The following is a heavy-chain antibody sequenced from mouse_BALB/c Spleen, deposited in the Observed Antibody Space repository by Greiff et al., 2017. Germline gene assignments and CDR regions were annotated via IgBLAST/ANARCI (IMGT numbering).Heavy chain of an antibody. Sequence: EVHLVESGPGLVKPSQSLSLTCTVTGYSITSDYAWYWIRQFPGNKLEWMGYISYSGSTSYNPSLKSRISITRDTSKNQFFLQLNSVTTEDTATYYCARFGDAMDYWGQGTSVTVSS. CDR1: GYSITSDYA. J-gene: IGHJ4*01. CDR2: ISYSGST. V-gene: IGHV3-2*02. CDR3: ARFGDAMDY.